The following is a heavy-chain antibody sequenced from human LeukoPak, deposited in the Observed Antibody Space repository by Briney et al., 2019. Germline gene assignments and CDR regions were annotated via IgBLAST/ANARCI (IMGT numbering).Heavy chain of an antibody. V-gene: IGHV4-39*01. CDR2: IYYSGST. Sequence: GSLRLSCAASGFTFSSYSMNWVRQPPGKGLEWIGSIYYSGSTYYNPSLKSRVTISVDTSKNQFSLKLSSVTAADTAVYYCARRDKGRPSPTDYWGQGTLVTVSS. D-gene: IGHD2-2*01. CDR3: ARRDKGRPSPTDY. CDR1: GFTFSSYSMN. J-gene: IGHJ4*02.